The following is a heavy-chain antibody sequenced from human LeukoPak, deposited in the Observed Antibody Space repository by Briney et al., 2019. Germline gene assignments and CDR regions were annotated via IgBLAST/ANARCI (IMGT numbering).Heavy chain of an antibody. Sequence: PGRSLRLSCAASGFIFRGYCLYWVRQTPGKGLDWIPVISGEGNKEYYADSVKGRFTISRDNAKDSLHLQMSSLTPEDTAVYFCVRGGANPNFAYMDVWGNGTTVTVSS. D-gene: IGHD4/OR15-4a*01. CDR2: ISGEGNKE. CDR3: VRGGANPNFAYMDV. V-gene: IGHV3-30*03. J-gene: IGHJ6*03. CDR1: GFIFRGYC.